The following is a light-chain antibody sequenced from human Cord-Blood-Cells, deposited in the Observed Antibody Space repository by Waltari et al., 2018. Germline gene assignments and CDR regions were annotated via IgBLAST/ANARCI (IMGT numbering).Light chain of an antibody. CDR1: SSNIGSNY. J-gene: IGLJ3*02. CDR3: AAWDDSLSGRV. CDR2: RNN. Sequence: QSVLTQPPSASGTPGQRVTISCSGSSSNIGSNYVYWYQQLPGTAPKLLIYRNNKRPSGAPDRCSGSKSGTSASLAISGLRSEDEADYCCAAWDDSLSGRVFGGGTKLTVL. V-gene: IGLV1-47*01.